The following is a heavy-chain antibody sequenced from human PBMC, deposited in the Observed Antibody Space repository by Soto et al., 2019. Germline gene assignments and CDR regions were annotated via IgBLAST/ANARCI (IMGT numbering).Heavy chain of an antibody. J-gene: IGHJ3*02. V-gene: IGHV3-21*01. Sequence: EVQLVESGGGLVKPGGSLRLSCAASGFTFSTYSMNWVRQAPGKGLEWVSSISSSSSYIYYADSVKGRFIISRDNAKNSLHPRTYSLRAEDTAVYYCARDRGGDLKAFDIWGQGTMVTVSS. CDR2: ISSSSSYI. CDR3: ARDRGGDLKAFDI. CDR1: GFTFSTYS. D-gene: IGHD3-10*01.